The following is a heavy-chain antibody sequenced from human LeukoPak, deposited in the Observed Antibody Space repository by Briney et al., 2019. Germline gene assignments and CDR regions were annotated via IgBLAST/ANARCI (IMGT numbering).Heavy chain of an antibody. Sequence: SETLSLTCTVSGVSISSYYWTWIRQPPGKGLEWIGYIYHSGSTNYNPSLKSRVTISVDTTKNQFSLKLSSVTAADTAVYYCARDRYYYDSSGTRWFDSWGQGTLVTVSS. CDR1: GVSISSYY. V-gene: IGHV4-59*01. J-gene: IGHJ5*01. CDR3: ARDRYYYDSSGTRWFDS. CDR2: IYHSGST. D-gene: IGHD3-22*01.